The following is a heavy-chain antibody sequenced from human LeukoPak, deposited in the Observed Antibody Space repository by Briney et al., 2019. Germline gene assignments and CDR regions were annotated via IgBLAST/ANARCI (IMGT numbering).Heavy chain of an antibody. CDR3: AHRGKYLTWFDP. Sequence: SGPTLVKPTQTLTLTCTFSGFSLTTSAVGVGWIRKPPGQPLEWLALIYSDNDKRYNPSLKSRLSITKDTSKNQVVLTVTNVNVEDTATYFCAHRGKYLTWFDPCGQGTLVIVSS. CDR2: IYSDNDK. CDR1: GFSLTTSAVG. J-gene: IGHJ5*02. V-gene: IGHV2-5*02. D-gene: IGHD2-2*01.